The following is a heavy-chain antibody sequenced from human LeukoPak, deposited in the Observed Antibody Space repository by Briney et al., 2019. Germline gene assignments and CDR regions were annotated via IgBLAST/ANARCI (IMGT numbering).Heavy chain of an antibody. D-gene: IGHD2/OR15-2a*01. CDR3: ATDLNSYHWSAP. CDR1: GFTFTNYG. Sequence: GGSLRLSCAASGFTFTNYGINWVRQAPGKGLEWVAVIRDDGSKRYYADSVKGRFTVSKDNSKNTVYLQMNSLRANDTALYYCATDLNSYHWSAPCSQGSLVTV. V-gene: IGHV3-33*01. J-gene: IGHJ5*02. CDR2: IRDDGSKR.